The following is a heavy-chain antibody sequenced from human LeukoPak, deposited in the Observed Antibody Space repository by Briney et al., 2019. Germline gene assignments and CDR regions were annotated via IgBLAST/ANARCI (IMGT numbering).Heavy chain of an antibody. CDR2: INPSGGST. CDR3: ARETTAAGSFDY. D-gene: IGHD6-13*01. V-gene: IGHV1-46*01. Sequence: ASVKVSCKASGYTFTSYYMHRVRQAPGQGLEWMGIINPSGGSTSYAQKFQGRVTMTRDTSTSTVYMELSSLRSEDTAVYYCARETTAAGSFDYWGQGTLVTVSS. CDR1: GYTFTSYY. J-gene: IGHJ4*02.